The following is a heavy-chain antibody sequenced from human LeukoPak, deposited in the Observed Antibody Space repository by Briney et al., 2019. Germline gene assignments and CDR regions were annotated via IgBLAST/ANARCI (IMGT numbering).Heavy chain of an antibody. CDR1: GGSISSHY. CDR3: ARVGIQLWSYYFDY. V-gene: IGHV4-59*11. CDR2: IYYSGST. J-gene: IGHJ4*02. D-gene: IGHD5-18*01. Sequence: SETLSLTCTASGGSISSHYWSWIRQPPGKGLEWIGYIYYSGSTNYNPSLKSRVTISVDTSKNQFSLKLSSVTAADTAVYYCARVGIQLWSYYFDYWGQGTLVTVSS.